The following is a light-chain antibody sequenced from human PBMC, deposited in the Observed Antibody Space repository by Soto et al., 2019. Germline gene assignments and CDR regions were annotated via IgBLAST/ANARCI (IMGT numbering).Light chain of an antibody. V-gene: IGLV1-44*01. CDR1: SSNIGRNT. Sequence: QSVLTQPPSASGTPGQRVTISCSGSSSNIGRNTVNWYQQLPGTAPKRLIYSNSQRPSGVPDRFSGSKSGTSASLAISGLQSEDEADYYCAAWDDSLNGYVFGTGTKVTVL. CDR3: AAWDDSLNGYV. CDR2: SNS. J-gene: IGLJ1*01.